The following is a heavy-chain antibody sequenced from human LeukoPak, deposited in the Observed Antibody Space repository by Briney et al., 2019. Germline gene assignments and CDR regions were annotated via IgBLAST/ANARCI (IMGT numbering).Heavy chain of an antibody. CDR1: GFTFSSYA. J-gene: IGHJ4*02. D-gene: IGHD3-9*01. V-gene: IGHV3-23*01. CDR3: AKVWYRSYYDILTGYYSDY. CDR2: ISGSGGST. Sequence: GGSLRLSCAASGFTFSSYAMSWVRQAPGKGLEWVSAISGSGGSTYYAVSGKGRFTISRDNSKNTLDLQMNSLRAEDTAVYYCAKVWYRSYYDILTGYYSDYWGQGTLVTVSS.